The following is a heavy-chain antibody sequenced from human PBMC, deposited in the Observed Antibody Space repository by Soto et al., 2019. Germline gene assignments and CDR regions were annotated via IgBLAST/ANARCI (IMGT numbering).Heavy chain of an antibody. CDR2: INQSGTT. CDR3: ARVSGIYYYGMDV. D-gene: IGHD3-10*01. CDR1: GGSISNYY. V-gene: IGHV4-34*01. Sequence: SETQSLTCAVYGGSISNYYWSWIRQPPGKGLEWIGEINQSGTTNYNPSLKSRVTISVDTSKNQFSLKLSSVTAADTAVYYCARVSGIYYYGMDVWGQGTTVTVSS. J-gene: IGHJ6*02.